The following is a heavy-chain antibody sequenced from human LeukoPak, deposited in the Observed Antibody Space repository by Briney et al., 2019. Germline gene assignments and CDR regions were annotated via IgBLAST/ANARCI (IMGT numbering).Heavy chain of an antibody. CDR1: GYTFTDYY. D-gene: IGHD3-22*01. Sequence: ASVKVSCKASGYTFTDYYMHWVRQAPGQGLEWMGRINPNTGTTNYAQKFQGRATMTRDTSINTAYMELSSLRSDDTAVYYCARVSSSGGYYSYDTFNIWGQGTMVTVSS. CDR3: ARVSSSGGYYSYDTFNI. CDR2: INPNTGTT. V-gene: IGHV1-2*06. J-gene: IGHJ3*02.